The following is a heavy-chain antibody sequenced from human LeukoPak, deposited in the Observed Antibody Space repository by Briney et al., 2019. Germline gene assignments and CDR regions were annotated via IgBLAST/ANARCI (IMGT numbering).Heavy chain of an antibody. V-gene: IGHV4-59*01. J-gene: IGHJ4*02. CDR2: IHYSGST. Sequence: NPSETLSLTCTVSGGSIGNFYWSWLRQPPRKGLEWIGYIHYSGSTSYNPSLKGRVTISVDTSRNQFSLNLNSVTAADTAVYYCARGMSYSWPGRVDYWGQGTLVTVSS. D-gene: IGHD1-26*01. CDR3: ARGMSYSWPGRVDY. CDR1: GGSIGNFY.